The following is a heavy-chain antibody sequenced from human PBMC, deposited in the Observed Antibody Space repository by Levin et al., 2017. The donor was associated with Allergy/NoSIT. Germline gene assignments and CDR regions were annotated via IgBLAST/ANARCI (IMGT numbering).Heavy chain of an antibody. J-gene: IGHJ4*02. CDR3: ARAPWYLVPYYFDY. CDR1: GFAFSSYC. V-gene: IGHV3-7*04. CDR2: IKQDGSEK. D-gene: IGHD4-23*01. Sequence: SCVASGFAFSSYCMGWVRQAPGKGLEWVANIKQDGSEKYYVGSVKGRFTISRDNARNSLSLQMNSLRAEDTAVYYCARAPWYLVPYYFDYWGQGTLVTVSS.